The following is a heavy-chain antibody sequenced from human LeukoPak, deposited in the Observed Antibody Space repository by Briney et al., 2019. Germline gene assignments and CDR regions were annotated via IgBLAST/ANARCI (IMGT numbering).Heavy chain of an antibody. CDR3: ATVRGGNTRDFDY. CDR1: GFTFSSYN. J-gene: IGHJ4*02. V-gene: IGHV3-21*01. Sequence: GGSLRLSCAASGFTFSSYNMNWVRQAPGKGLEWVSSISSSSDYISCADSVKGRFTISRDNAKNSLYLQMNSLRAEDTAVYHCATVRGGNTRDFDYWGQGTLVTVSS. D-gene: IGHD3-10*01. CDR2: ISSSSDYI.